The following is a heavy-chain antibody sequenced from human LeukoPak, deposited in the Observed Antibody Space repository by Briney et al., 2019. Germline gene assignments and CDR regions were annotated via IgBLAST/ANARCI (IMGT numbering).Heavy chain of an antibody. J-gene: IGHJ4*02. V-gene: IGHV4-39*07. CDR3: ARASRWGAFYDYAWGSSTAGSAASDY. Sequence: PSETLSLTCTVSGGSISSTNFYWGWIRQPPGKGLEWIGSVHSNGNSYYNPSLKSRVTISVDTSKNQFSLKLSSVTAADTAVYYCARASRWGAFYDYAWGSSTAGSAASDYWGQGTLVTVSS. CDR2: VHSNGNS. D-gene: IGHD3-16*01. CDR1: GGSISSTNFY.